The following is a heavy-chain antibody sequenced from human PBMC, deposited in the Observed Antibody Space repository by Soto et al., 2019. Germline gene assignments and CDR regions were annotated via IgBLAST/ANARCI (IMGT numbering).Heavy chain of an antibody. D-gene: IGHD3-16*01. CDR2: IYSGGST. Sequence: EVQLVESGGGLVQPGGSLRLSCAASGFTVSTKYMSWVRQAPGKGLEWVSVIYSGGSTFYADYVRGRFTISRDNSKNTVNLQMNSLRAEDTAVYYCARDPWAADYWGQGTLGTVSS. V-gene: IGHV3-66*01. CDR1: GFTVSTKY. J-gene: IGHJ4*02. CDR3: ARDPWAADY.